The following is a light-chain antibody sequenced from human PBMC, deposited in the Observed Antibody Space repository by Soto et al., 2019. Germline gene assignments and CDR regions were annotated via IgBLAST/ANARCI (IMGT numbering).Light chain of an antibody. J-gene: IGLJ3*02. CDR1: SSNIGNNY. CDR3: GTWDNSLSAGV. CDR2: ENN. V-gene: IGLV1-51*02. Sequence: QSVLTQPPSVSAAPGQKVTISCSGSSSNIGNNYVSWYQQLPGTAPKLLIYENNKRPSGIPDRFSGSKSGTSATLGITGLQTGDEADYYCGTWDNSLSAGVFSGGTKLTVL.